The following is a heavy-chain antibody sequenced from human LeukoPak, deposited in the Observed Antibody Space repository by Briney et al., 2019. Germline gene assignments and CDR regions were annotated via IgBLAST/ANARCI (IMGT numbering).Heavy chain of an antibody. J-gene: IGHJ4*02. CDR2: IYSGGST. CDR1: GFTVSSNY. CDR3: ARDTFLGRSSYSDS. D-gene: IGHD2/OR15-2a*01. V-gene: IGHV3-53*01. Sequence: GGSLRLSCAASGFTVSSNYMSWVRQAAGKGLGWVSIIYSGGSTYYAASVKGRFTISRDNSKNTLYLQMNSLRAEDTAVYYCARDTFLGRSSYSDSWGQGTLVTVSS.